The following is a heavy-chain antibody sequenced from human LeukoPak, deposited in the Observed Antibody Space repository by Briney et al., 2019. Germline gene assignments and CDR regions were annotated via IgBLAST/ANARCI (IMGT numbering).Heavy chain of an antibody. Sequence: PSETLSLTCTVSGGSITSHFWSWVRQSPGQGLEWIGFIHDSGSSNYNPSLTSRVTMSVDASMNQFSLKLNSVTAADTALYFCASRPAGSSTYYGVFDYWSQGTLVTVSS. D-gene: IGHD3-10*01. J-gene: IGHJ4*02. CDR1: GGSITSHF. CDR3: ASRPAGSSTYYGVFDY. V-gene: IGHV4-59*11. CDR2: IHDSGSS.